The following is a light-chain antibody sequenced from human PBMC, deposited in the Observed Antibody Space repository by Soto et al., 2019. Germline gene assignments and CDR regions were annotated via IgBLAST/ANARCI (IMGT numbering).Light chain of an antibody. CDR3: LLSYAGDRPYV. Sequence: QAVVAQESSVTVSPGGTVTLTCGSSTGAVTNSHYPFWIQQRPGQAPKTLIYDTTNKHSWTPARFSGSLLGGKAALTLPGAQPEDEADYYCLLSYAGDRPYVFGAWTKLTVL. V-gene: IGLV7-46*01. CDR1: TGAVTNSHY. CDR2: DTT. J-gene: IGLJ1*01.